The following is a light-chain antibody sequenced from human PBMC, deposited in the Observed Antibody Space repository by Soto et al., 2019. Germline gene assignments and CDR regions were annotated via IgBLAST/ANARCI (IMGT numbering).Light chain of an antibody. J-gene: IGKJ3*01. CDR2: GAS. Sequence: EIVMTQSPATLSVSPGERATLSCRASQSVSSNLAWYQQKPGQAPRLLTDGASTRAPGIPASFSGSGSGTECTLTISSLQSEDFAVYYCQQYNNRPPLTFGPGTKVDIK. V-gene: IGKV3-15*01. CDR1: QSVSSN. CDR3: QQYNNRPPLT.